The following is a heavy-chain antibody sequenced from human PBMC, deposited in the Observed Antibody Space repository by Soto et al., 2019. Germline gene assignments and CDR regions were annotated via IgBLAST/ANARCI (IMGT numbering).Heavy chain of an antibody. CDR2: IYWDDAK. J-gene: IGHJ4*02. CDR3: AHRRRGYSYGYYFDY. V-gene: IGHV2-5*08. CDR1: GGSISSGGYS. D-gene: IGHD5-18*01. Sequence: TLSLTCAVSGGSISSGGYSWSWIRQPPGKALEWLALIYWDDAKRYSPSLKNRLTITKDTSENQVVLTMTNMDPVDTATYYCAHRRRGYSYGYYFDYWGQGTLVIVSS.